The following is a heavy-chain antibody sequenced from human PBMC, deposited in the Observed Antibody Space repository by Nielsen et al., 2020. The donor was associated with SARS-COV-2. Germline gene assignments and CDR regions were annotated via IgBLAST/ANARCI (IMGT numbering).Heavy chain of an antibody. V-gene: IGHV3-9*01. Sequence: LKISCAASGFTFSSYWMHWVRQAPGKGLEWVSGISWNSGSIGYADSVKGRFTISRDNAKNSLYLQMNSLRDEDTAVYYCARDRIAARPFDYWGQGTLVTVSS. CDR3: ARDRIAARPFDY. CDR2: ISWNSGSI. J-gene: IGHJ4*02. CDR1: GFTFSSYW. D-gene: IGHD6-6*01.